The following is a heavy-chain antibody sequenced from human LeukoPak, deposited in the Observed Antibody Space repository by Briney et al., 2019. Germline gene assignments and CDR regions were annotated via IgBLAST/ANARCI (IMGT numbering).Heavy chain of an antibody. CDR1: EFTFSYHW. V-gene: IGHV3-7*01. J-gene: IGHJ4*02. CDR3: AKDSYSKGDF. Sequence: GGSLRLSCAASEFTFSYHWMTLVRQAPGKGLEWVANIKNDGAVKNYVDSVKSRFTISRDNAKNSLYLQMNSLRAEDTAVYYCAKDSYSKGDFWGQGVLVTVSS. CDR2: IKNDGAVK. D-gene: IGHD6-13*01.